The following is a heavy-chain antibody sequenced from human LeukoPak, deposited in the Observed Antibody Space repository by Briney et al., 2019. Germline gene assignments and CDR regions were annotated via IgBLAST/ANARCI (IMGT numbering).Heavy chain of an antibody. J-gene: IGHJ4*02. V-gene: IGHV3-9*01. D-gene: IGHD4-23*01. CDR2: ISWNSGSI. Sequence: GGSLRLSCAASGFTFDDYAMHWVRQAPGKGLEWVSGISWNSGSIGYADSVKGRFTISRDNAKNSPYLQMNSLRAEDTALYYCAKDIAPYGGNSEGFDYWGQGTLVTVPS. CDR3: AKDIAPYGGNSEGFDY. CDR1: GFTFDDYA.